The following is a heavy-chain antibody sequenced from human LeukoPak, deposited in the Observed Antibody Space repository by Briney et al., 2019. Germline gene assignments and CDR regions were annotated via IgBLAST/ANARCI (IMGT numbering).Heavy chain of an antibody. V-gene: IGHV3-21*01. D-gene: IGHD2-15*01. CDR2: ISSSSSYI. Sequence: GGSLRLSCAASGFTFSSYCMNWVRQAPGKGLEWVSSISSSSSYIYYADSVKGRFTISRDNAKNSLYLQMNSLRAEDTAVYYCARASGYCSGGSCYEAFDIWGQGTMVTVSS. CDR1: GFTFSSYC. CDR3: ARASGYCSGGSCYEAFDI. J-gene: IGHJ3*02.